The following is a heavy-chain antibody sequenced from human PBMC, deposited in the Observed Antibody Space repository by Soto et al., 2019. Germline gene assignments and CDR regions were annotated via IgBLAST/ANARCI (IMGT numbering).Heavy chain of an antibody. D-gene: IGHD6-19*01. CDR1: GGSISSRSYY. Sequence: SETLSLTCTVSGGSISSRSYYWGWIRQPPGKGLEWIGSIYYSGSTYYNPSLKSRVTISVDTSKNQFSLKLSSVTAADTAVYYCARQSAVAGNWFDPWGQGTLVTVSS. J-gene: IGHJ5*02. CDR2: IYYSGST. V-gene: IGHV4-39*01. CDR3: ARQSAVAGNWFDP.